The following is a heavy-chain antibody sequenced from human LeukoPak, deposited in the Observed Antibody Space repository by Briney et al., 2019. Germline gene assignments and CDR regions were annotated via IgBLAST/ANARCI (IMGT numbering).Heavy chain of an antibody. CDR1: GGSISSGSYY. CDR3: ARDGGSSWYDPYYYYYMDV. Sequence: SETLSLTCTVFGGSISSGSYYWSWIRQPAGKGLEWIGRIYTSGSTNYNPSHKSRVTISVDTSKNQFSLKLSSVTAADTAVYYCARDGGSSWYDPYYYYYMDVWGKGTTVTVSS. V-gene: IGHV4-61*02. J-gene: IGHJ6*03. D-gene: IGHD6-13*01. CDR2: IYTSGST.